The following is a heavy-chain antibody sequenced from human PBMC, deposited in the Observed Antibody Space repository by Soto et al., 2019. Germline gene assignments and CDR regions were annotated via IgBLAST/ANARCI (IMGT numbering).Heavy chain of an antibody. J-gene: IGHJ4*02. CDR2: ISYDGSNK. CDR3: ARDPLYYYDSSGHRFDY. Sequence: GESLKISCAASGFTFSSYGMHWVRQAPGKGLEWVAVISYDGSNKYYADSVKGRFTISRDNSKNTLYLQMNSLRAEDTAVYYCARDPLYYYDSSGHRFDYWGQGTLVTVSS. CDR1: GFTFSSYG. D-gene: IGHD3-22*01. V-gene: IGHV3-30*03.